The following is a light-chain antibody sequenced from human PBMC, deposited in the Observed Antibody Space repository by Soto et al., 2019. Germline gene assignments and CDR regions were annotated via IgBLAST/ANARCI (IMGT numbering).Light chain of an antibody. V-gene: IGLV7-46*01. Sequence: QAVVTQEPSLTVSPGGTVTLTCGSSTGAVTSAQYPYWYQQKPGQGPRALIYDTINKNSWTPARFSGSLLGGKAALTLSGAQPEDEADYYCLLMDSGGRVFGGGTQLTVL. CDR3: LLMDSGGRV. CDR1: TGAVTSAQY. J-gene: IGLJ3*02. CDR2: DTI.